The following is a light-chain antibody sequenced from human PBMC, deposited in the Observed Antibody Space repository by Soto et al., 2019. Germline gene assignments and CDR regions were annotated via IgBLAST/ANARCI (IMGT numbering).Light chain of an antibody. J-gene: IGLJ1*01. Sequence: QSALTQPASVSGSPGQSITISCTGTSSDVGNYDYVSWYQQCPGKAPKLMIYAVSRRPSGVSNRFSGSKSGNTASLTISGLQAEDEADYYCTSYTPSSTYVFGTGTKLTVL. V-gene: IGLV2-14*03. CDR3: TSYTPSSTYV. CDR1: SSDVGNYDY. CDR2: AVS.